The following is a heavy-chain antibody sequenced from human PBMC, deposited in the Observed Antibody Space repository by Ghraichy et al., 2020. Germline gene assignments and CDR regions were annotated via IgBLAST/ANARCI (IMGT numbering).Heavy chain of an antibody. V-gene: IGHV4-34*01. J-gene: IGHJ4*02. CDR3: ARGSRKRYFDWLPLDY. CDR1: GGSFSGYY. CDR2: INHSGST. D-gene: IGHD3-9*01. Sequence: SETLSLTCAVYGGSFSGYYWSWIRQPPGKGLEWIGEINHSGSTNYNPSLKSRVTISVDTSKNQFSLKLSSVTAADTAVYYCARGSRKRYFDWLPLDYWGQGTLVTVSS.